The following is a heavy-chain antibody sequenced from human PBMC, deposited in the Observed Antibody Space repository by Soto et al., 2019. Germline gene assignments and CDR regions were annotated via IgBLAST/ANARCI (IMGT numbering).Heavy chain of an antibody. CDR2: IKPDGSEK. V-gene: IGHV3-7*05. Sequence: GGSLRLSCAASGFTFTTYWMSWVRQAPGKGLEWVANIKPDGSEKWYVDSVKGRFTISRDNSKSTLYLQMNSLRAEDTALYYCAKGRSYYYYYGVDVWGQGTTVTVSS. J-gene: IGHJ6*02. CDR3: AKGRSYYYYYGVDV. CDR1: GFTFTTYW.